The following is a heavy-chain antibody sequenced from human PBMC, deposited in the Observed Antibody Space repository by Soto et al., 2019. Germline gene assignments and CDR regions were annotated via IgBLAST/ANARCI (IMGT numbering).Heavy chain of an antibody. J-gene: IGHJ4*02. CDR1: GGSVNSGTYY. CDR2: IYNSGST. V-gene: IGHV4-61*01. CDR3: AREFRN. Sequence: ASETLSLTCTVSGGSVNSGTYYWNWIRQPPGKGLEWIGLIYNSGSTKYNPFLKSRVTISVDTSKNQFSLKLSSVTAADTAVYYCAREFRNWGQGILVTVSS. D-gene: IGHD2-21*01.